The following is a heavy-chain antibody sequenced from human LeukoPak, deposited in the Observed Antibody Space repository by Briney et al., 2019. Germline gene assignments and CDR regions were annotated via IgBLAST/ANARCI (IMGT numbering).Heavy chain of an antibody. J-gene: IGHJ4*02. Sequence: GGSLRLSCVASGFPFSSYWMTWVRQAPGKGLEWVANIKQDGSKKSYVDSVKGRFTISRDNAKNSLYLQMNSLRAEDTAVYYCAKSHESYGSGSYYNWGQGTLVTVSS. CDR3: AKSHESYGSGSYYN. CDR2: IKQDGSKK. CDR1: GFPFSSYW. V-gene: IGHV3-7*03. D-gene: IGHD3-10*01.